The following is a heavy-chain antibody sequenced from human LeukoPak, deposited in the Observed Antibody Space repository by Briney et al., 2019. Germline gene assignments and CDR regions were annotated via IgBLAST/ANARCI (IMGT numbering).Heavy chain of an antibody. Sequence: GGSLRLSCAASGFTFSSYAMSWVRQAPGKGLEWVSAISGSGGSTYYADFVKGRFTISRDNSKNTLYLQMNSLRAEDTAVYYCAKDGVCGSTSCYVGGLDYWGQGTLVTVSS. CDR1: GFTFSSYA. V-gene: IGHV3-23*01. J-gene: IGHJ4*02. CDR3: AKDGVCGSTSCYVGGLDY. D-gene: IGHD2-2*01. CDR2: ISGSGGST.